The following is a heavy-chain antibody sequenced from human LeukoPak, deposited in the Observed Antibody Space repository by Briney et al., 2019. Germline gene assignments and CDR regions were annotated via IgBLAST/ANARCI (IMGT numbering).Heavy chain of an antibody. V-gene: IGHV4-59*01. CDR3: ARSGDYFDY. Sequence: ETLSLTCTVSGGSISSYYWSWIRQPPGKGLEWIGYIYYSGSTNYNPSLKSRVTISVDTSKNQFSLKLSSVTAAGTAVYYCARSGDYFDYWGQGTLVTVSS. D-gene: IGHD3-10*01. CDR2: IYYSGST. CDR1: GGSISSYY. J-gene: IGHJ4*02.